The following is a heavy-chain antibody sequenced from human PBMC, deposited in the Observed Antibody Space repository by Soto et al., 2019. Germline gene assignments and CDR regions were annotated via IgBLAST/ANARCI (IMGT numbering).Heavy chain of an antibody. Sequence: GGSLRLSCAASGFTFSSYWMHWVRQAPGKGLVWVSRINSDGSSTSYGDSVKGRFTISRDNAKNTLYLQMNSLRAEDTAVYYCAREPHTDPEDSDAFDIWGQGTMVTVSS. CDR2: INSDGSST. D-gene: IGHD4-17*01. V-gene: IGHV3-74*01. CDR3: AREPHTDPEDSDAFDI. J-gene: IGHJ3*02. CDR1: GFTFSSYW.